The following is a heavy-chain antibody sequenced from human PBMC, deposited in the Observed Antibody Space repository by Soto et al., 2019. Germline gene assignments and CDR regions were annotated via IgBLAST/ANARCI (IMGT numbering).Heavy chain of an antibody. D-gene: IGHD6-19*01. Sequence: PSETLSLTCTVSGGSISSSSYYWGWIRPPPGKGLEWIGSIYYSGSTYYNPSLKSRVTISVDTSKNQFSLKLSSVTAADTAVYYCATTQRGAVAGKGFDYWGQGTLVTVSS. CDR2: IYYSGST. CDR3: ATTQRGAVAGKGFDY. J-gene: IGHJ4*02. CDR1: GGSISSSSYY. V-gene: IGHV4-39*01.